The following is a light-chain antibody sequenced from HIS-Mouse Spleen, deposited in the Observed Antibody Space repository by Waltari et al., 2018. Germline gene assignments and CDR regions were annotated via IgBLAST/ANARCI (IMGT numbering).Light chain of an antibody. J-gene: IGLJ3*02. CDR1: RSDVGGYTF. CDR2: EFS. V-gene: IGLV2-14*01. CDR3: SSYTSSSTLGV. Sequence: QSALTQPASVSGSPGQSITIPCPGPRSDVGGYTFVPWYQQHPGKAPKLMIYEFSNRPSGVSNRFSGSKSGNTASLTISGLQAEDEADYYCSSYTSSSTLGVFGGGTKLTVL.